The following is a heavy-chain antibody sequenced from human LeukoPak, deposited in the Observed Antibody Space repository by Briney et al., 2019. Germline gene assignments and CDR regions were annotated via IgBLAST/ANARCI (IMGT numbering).Heavy chain of an antibody. V-gene: IGHV4-59*08. Sequence: SETLSLTCSVSGDSVTSSYWNWIRQPPGKGLEWIGYVSADGTTNYSPSLRSRLIMTVDTAKNDISLILMSVTAADTAIYYCARLDCVLEGCYNHWGRGTLVTVAS. CDR3: ARLDCVLEGCYNH. J-gene: IGHJ4*02. CDR2: VSADGTT. CDR1: GDSVTSSY. D-gene: IGHD2-15*01.